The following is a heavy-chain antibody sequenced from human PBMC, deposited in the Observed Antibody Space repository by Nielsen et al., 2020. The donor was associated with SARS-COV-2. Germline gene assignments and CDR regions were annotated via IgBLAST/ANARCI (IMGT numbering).Heavy chain of an antibody. V-gene: IGHV1-46*01. J-gene: IGHJ3*02. CDR3: ARDLRGRRDSGSSPPAAFDI. D-gene: IGHD1-26*01. Sequence: ASVKVSCKASGGTFTSYYMHWVRQAPGQGLEWMGIINPSGGSTSYAQKFQGRVTMTRDTSTSTVYMELSSLRSEDTAVYYCARDLRGRRDSGSSPPAAFDIWGQGTMVTVSS. CDR1: GGTFTSYY. CDR2: INPSGGST.